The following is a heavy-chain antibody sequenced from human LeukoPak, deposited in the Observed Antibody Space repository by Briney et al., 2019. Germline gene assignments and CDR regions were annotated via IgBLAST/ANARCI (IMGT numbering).Heavy chain of an antibody. D-gene: IGHD5-18*01. V-gene: IGHV3-66*01. J-gene: IGHJ3*02. CDR1: GFTVSSNY. CDR2: IYSGGST. CDR3: ARESSRIQPGTFDI. Sequence: PGGSLRLSCAASGFTVSSNYMSWVRQAPGKGLEWVSVIYSGGSTYYADSVKGRFTVSRDNSKNTLFLQMNSLRADDTAVYYCARESSRIQPGTFDIWGQGTMVTVSS.